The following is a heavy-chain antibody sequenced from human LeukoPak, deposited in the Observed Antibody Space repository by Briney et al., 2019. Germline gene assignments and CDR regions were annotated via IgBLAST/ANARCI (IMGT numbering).Heavy chain of an antibody. D-gene: IGHD3-10*01. Sequence: SETLSLTCTVSGGSISSYYWSWIRQPPGKGLEWIGYIYYSGSTNYNPSLKSRVTISVDTSKNQFSLKLSSVTAADTAVYYCARGRYYGSGSYLGWFDPWGQGTLVTVSS. CDR3: ARGRYYGSGSYLGWFDP. V-gene: IGHV4-59*12. J-gene: IGHJ5*02. CDR2: IYYSGST. CDR1: GGSISSYY.